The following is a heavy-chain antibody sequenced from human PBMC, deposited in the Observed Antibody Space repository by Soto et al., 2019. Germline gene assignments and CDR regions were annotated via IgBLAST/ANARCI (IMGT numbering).Heavy chain of an antibody. CDR3: AREDYGSGNPDY. Sequence: GGSLRLSCAASGFTFSSYSMNWVRQAPGKGLEWVSSISSSSSYIYYADSVKGRFTISRDNAKNSLYLQMNSLRAEDTAVYYCAREDYGSGNPDYWGQGTLVTVSS. V-gene: IGHV3-21*01. CDR1: GFTFSSYS. D-gene: IGHD3-10*01. CDR2: ISSSSSYI. J-gene: IGHJ4*02.